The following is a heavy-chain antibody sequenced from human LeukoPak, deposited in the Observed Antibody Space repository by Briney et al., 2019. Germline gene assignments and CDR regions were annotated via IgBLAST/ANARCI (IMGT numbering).Heavy chain of an antibody. CDR3: ARRYQLPMFAFDI. J-gene: IGHJ3*02. V-gene: IGHV1-2*02. D-gene: IGHD2-2*01. CDR2: INPNSGGT. CDR1: GYTLTGYY. Sequence: GASVKVSCKVSGYTLTGYYMHWVRQAPGQGLEWMGWINPNSGGTNYAQKFQGRVTMTRDTSISTAYMELSRLRSDDTAVYYCARRYQLPMFAFDIWGQGTMVTVSS.